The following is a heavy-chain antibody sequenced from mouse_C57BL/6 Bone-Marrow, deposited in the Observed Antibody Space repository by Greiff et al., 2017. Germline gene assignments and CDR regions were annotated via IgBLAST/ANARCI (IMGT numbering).Heavy chain of an antibody. CDR1: CYTFTSYW. Sequence: QVQLQQPGAELVMPGASVKLSCKASCYTFTSYWMHWVKQRPGQGLEWIGEIDPSASYTNYNQKFKGKSTLTVDKSSSTAYMQLSSLTSEDSAVYYCARGAYWGQGTTLKVSS. V-gene: IGHV1-69*01. J-gene: IGHJ2*01. CDR2: IDPSASYT. CDR3: ARGAY.